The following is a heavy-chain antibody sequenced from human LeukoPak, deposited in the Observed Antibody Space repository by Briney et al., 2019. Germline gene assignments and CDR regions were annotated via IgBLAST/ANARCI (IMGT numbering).Heavy chain of an antibody. J-gene: IGHJ4*02. CDR3: ARTLIEYSVSSCYFDY. CDR1: GFTFSSYG. CDR2: ISGSGGST. Sequence: GGTLRLSCAASGFTFSSYGMSWVRQAPGKGLEWVSAISGSGGSTYYADSVKGRFTISRDNSKNTLYLQMNSLRAEDTAVYYCARTLIEYSVSSCYFDYWGQGTLVTVSS. D-gene: IGHD6-6*01. V-gene: IGHV3-23*01.